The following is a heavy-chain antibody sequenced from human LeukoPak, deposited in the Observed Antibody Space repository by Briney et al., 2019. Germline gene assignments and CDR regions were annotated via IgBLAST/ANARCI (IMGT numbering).Heavy chain of an antibody. V-gene: IGHV3-23*01. J-gene: IGHJ4*02. Sequence: PGGSLRLSCAASGFTFSSYAMSWVRQAPGKGLEWVSAISGSGGSTYYADSVKGRLTISRDNSKNTLYLQMNSLRAEDTAVYYCARKEAYCSGGSCYSDYWGQGTLVTVSS. CDR3: ARKEAYCSGGSCYSDY. CDR2: ISGSGGST. CDR1: GFTFSSYA. D-gene: IGHD2-15*01.